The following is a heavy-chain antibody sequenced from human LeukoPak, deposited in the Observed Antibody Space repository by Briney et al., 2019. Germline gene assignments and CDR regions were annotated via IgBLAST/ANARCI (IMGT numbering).Heavy chain of an antibody. CDR3: TREGDSRVH. CDR1: GYTSTDYY. CDR2: INPNSGGT. Sequence: ASVKVSCKASGYTSTDYYVHWVRQAPGQGLEWMGWINPNSGGTLYVQNFQGRVAMTRDTSISTAYMELNWLRSDDTAIYYCTREGDSRVHSGQGTLVTVSS. D-gene: IGHD6-13*01. J-gene: IGHJ4*02. V-gene: IGHV1-2*02.